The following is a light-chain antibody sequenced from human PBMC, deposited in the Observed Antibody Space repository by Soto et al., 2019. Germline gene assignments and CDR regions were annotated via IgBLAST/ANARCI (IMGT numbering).Light chain of an antibody. CDR2: DAS. V-gene: IGKV1-5*01. CDR3: QQYNSILGT. J-gene: IGKJ1*01. Sequence: DIQMTQSPSTLSASVGDRVTITCRASQSISSWLAWYQQKPGKAPKLLIYDASSLESGVPSRFSGSGSGTEFTLTISSLQPDDFATYYCQQYNSILGTFGQGTKV. CDR1: QSISSW.